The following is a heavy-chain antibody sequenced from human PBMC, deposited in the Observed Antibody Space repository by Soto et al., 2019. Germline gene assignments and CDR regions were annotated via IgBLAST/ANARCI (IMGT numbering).Heavy chain of an antibody. Sequence: QVQLVQSGAEVKKPGASVKVSCKASGYTFTSYYMHWVRQAPGQGLEWMGIINPSGGSTTYAQKFQGRVTLTXDXPTSTVYMELSSLRSDDTAVYYCARGGGYTYGSLDYWGQGTLVTVSS. D-gene: IGHD5-18*01. CDR2: INPSGGST. J-gene: IGHJ4*02. V-gene: IGHV1-46*01. CDR3: ARGGGYTYGSLDY. CDR1: GYTFTSYY.